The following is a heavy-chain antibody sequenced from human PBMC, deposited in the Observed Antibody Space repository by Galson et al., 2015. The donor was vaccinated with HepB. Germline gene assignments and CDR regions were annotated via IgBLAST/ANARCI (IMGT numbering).Heavy chain of an antibody. CDR1: GVTIPSYS. CDR2: ISAGSTTI. CDR3: ARNPSSYDYYNMDV. V-gene: IGHV3-48*01. Sequence: SLRLSCAASGVTIPSYSMNWVRKAPGKGLEWLAYISAGSTTIYYADSVKGRFTLSRDNAKNFLYLHMNSLRGEDTAVYYCARNPSSYDYYNMDVWGHGTTVTVSS. J-gene: IGHJ6*02.